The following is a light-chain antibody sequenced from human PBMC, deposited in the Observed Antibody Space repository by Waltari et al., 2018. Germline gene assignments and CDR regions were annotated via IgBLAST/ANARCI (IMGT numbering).Light chain of an antibody. J-gene: IGKJ5*01. Sequence: EVVLTQSPATLSLSPGERATLSCRASQRVSNSLAWYRQKPGQAPSLLIYDASTRAAGIPDRFSGSGSVTDFTLTIISLEPEDFAVYYCQLRTGWPMTFGQGTRLEIK. CDR1: QRVSNS. V-gene: IGKV3-11*01. CDR2: DAS. CDR3: QLRTGWPMT.